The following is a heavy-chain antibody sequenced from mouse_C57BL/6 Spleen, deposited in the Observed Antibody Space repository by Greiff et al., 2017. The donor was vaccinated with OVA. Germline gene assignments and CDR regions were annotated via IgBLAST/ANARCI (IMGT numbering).Heavy chain of an antibody. CDR2: ISSGSSTI. D-gene: IGHD1-3*01. J-gene: IGHJ1*03. V-gene: IGHV5-17*01. Sequence: EVQLQESGGGLVKPGGSLKLSCAASGFTFSDYGMHWVRQAPEKGLEWVAYISSGSSTIYYADTVKGRFTISRDNAKNTLFLQMTSLRSEDTAMYYCARNYRGWYFDVWGTGTTVTVSS. CDR1: GFTFSDYG. CDR3: ARNYRGWYFDV.